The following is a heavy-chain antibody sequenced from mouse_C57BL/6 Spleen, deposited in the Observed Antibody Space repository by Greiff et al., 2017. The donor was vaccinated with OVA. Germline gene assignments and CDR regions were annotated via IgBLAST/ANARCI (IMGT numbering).Heavy chain of an antibody. V-gene: IGHV5-17*01. D-gene: IGHD1-1*01. CDR3: ARRPTVVNYAMDY. J-gene: IGHJ4*01. CDR2: ISSGSSTI. Sequence: EVHLVESGGGLVKPGGSLKLSCAASGFTFSDYGMHWVRQAPEKGLEWVAYISSGSSTIYYADTVKGRFTISRDNAKNTLFLQMTSLRSEDTAMYYCARRPTVVNYAMDYWGQGTSVTVSS. CDR1: GFTFSDYG.